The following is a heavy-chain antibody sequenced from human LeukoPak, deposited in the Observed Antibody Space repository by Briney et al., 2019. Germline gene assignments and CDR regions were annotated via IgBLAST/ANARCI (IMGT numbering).Heavy chain of an antibody. Sequence: QPGRSLRLSCAASGFTFDDYAMHWVRQAPGKGPEWVSGIDWNGDTIGYADSVKGRFTIFRDKAKNSLYLQMNSLRVDDTAFYYCAKDITNGWFGALDCWGQGTLVTVSS. CDR1: GFTFDDYA. D-gene: IGHD3-10*01. CDR2: IDWNGDTI. J-gene: IGHJ4*02. V-gene: IGHV3-9*01. CDR3: AKDITNGWFGALDC.